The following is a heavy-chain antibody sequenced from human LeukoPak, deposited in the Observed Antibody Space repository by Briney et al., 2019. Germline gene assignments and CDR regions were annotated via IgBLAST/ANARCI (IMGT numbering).Heavy chain of an antibody. J-gene: IGHJ4*02. D-gene: IGHD5-24*01. V-gene: IGHV4-38-2*02. CDR3: ARDRDGYKIN. Sequence: SETLSLTCTVSGYSISSGYYWGWIRQPPGKGLEWIGSIYHSGSTYYNPSLKSRVTISVGTSKNQFSLKLSSVTAADTAVYYCARDRDGYKINWGQGTLVTVSS. CDR2: IYHSGST. CDR1: GYSISSGYY.